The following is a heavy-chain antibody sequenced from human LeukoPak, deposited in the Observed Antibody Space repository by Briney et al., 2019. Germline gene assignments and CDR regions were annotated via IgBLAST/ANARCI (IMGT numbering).Heavy chain of an antibody. CDR1: GFTFSDYY. D-gene: IGHD2-15*01. V-gene: IGHV3-23*01. CDR3: AKDHPYCSGGSCYSYDAFDI. J-gene: IGHJ3*02. CDR2: ISGSGGST. Sequence: GGSLRLSCTASGFTFSDYYMSWVRQAPGKGLEWVSAISGSGGSTYYADSVKGRFTISRDNSKNTLYLQMNSLRAEDTAVYYCAKDHPYCSGGSCYSYDAFDIWGQGTMVTVSS.